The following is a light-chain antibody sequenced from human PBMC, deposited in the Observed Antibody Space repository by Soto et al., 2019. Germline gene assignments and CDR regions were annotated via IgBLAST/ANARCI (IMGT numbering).Light chain of an antibody. Sequence: QSALTQPPSVSGSPGQSGTISCTGTSSDVGSYNRVSWYQQPPGTAPKLMIYEVSNRPSGVPDRFSGSKSGNTASLTISGLHAEDEADYYCSSFTSSSTRVFGGGTKVTVL. V-gene: IGLV2-18*02. CDR3: SSFTSSSTRV. CDR2: EVS. CDR1: SSDVGSYNR. J-gene: IGLJ3*02.